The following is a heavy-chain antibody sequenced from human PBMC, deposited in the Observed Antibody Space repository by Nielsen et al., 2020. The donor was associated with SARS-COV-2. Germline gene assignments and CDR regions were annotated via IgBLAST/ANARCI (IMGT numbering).Heavy chain of an antibody. V-gene: IGHV1-2*04. CDR3: ARGRRRDECSGGSCYYDY. CDR2: INPNSGGT. Sequence: WVRQAPGQRLEWMGWINPNSGGTNYAQKFQGWVTMTRDTSISTAYMELSRLRSDDTAVYYCARGRRRDECSGGSCYYDYWGQGTLVTVSS. J-gene: IGHJ4*02. D-gene: IGHD2-15*01.